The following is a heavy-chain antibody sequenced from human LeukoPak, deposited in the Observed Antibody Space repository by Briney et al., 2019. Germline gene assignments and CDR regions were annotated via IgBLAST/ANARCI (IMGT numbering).Heavy chain of an antibody. D-gene: IGHD3-22*01. Sequence: ASVKVSCKASGYTFTGYYMHWVRQAPGQGLEWMGWINPNNGGTNYAQKFQGRVTMTRDTSISTAYMELSRLRSDDTAVYYCARDSYYDSSGYYSSEYFQHWGQGTLVTVSS. CDR1: GYTFTGYY. V-gene: IGHV1-2*02. CDR2: INPNNGGT. CDR3: ARDSYYDSSGYYSSEYFQH. J-gene: IGHJ1*01.